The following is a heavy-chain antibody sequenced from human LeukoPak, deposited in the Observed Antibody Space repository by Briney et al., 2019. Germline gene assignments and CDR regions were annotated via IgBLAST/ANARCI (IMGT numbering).Heavy chain of an antibody. Sequence: PGGSLRLSCAASGFIFSNYWMTWVRQAPGKGLEWVANIKQDEGEKYYVDSVKGRFTISRDNAKNSLYLQMSSLRAEDTAVYYCAREGGVEEYSSDAFDIWGQGTMVTVSS. CDR2: IKQDEGEK. CDR1: GFIFSNYW. CDR3: AREGGVEEYSSDAFDI. D-gene: IGHD6-13*01. V-gene: IGHV3-7*01. J-gene: IGHJ3*02.